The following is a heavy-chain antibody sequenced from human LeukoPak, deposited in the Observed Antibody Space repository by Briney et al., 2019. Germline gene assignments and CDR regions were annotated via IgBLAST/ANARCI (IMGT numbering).Heavy chain of an antibody. CDR3: ARHPGVDGYWCFDL. CDR2: IYYSGST. CDR1: GGSISRSSYY. D-gene: IGHD3-10*01. V-gene: IGHV4-39*01. J-gene: IGHJ2*01. Sequence: SETLSLTCTVSGGSISRSSYYWGWIRQPPGKGLEWIGSIYYSGSTHYNPSLKSRVTISVDTSKNQFSLKLSSVTAADTAVYYCARHPGVDGYWCFDLWGRGTLVTVSS.